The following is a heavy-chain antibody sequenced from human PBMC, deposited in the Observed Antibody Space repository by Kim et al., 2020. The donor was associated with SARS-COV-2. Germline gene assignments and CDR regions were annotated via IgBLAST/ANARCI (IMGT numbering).Heavy chain of an antibody. CDR2: IGSDEST. D-gene: IGHD2-21*01. V-gene: IGHV3-23*01. Sequence: GGSLRLSCAASGFTFRNNAMNWVRQAPGKGLEWVAGIGSDESTHYADSVRGRFTISRDNSNNTLYLQMNRLSGEDTATYYCAKDLHISSPMDVWCQG. CDR3: AKDLHISSPMDV. J-gene: IGHJ6*02. CDR1: GFTFRNNA.